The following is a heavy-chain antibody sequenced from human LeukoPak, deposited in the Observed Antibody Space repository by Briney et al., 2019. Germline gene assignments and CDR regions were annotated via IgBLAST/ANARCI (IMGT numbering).Heavy chain of an antibody. CDR2: IRYDGSDK. V-gene: IGHV3-30*02. CDR1: GFTFSSYG. Sequence: GGPLRLSCAASGFTFSSYGMHWVRQAPGKGLEWVSFIRYDGSDKYYADSVKGRFTVSRDNSKNTLYVQMKSLRAEDTAVYYCAKDFVVVPGNVNYFDYWGQGTLVTVSS. J-gene: IGHJ4*02. D-gene: IGHD2-21*02. CDR3: AKDFVVVPGNVNYFDY.